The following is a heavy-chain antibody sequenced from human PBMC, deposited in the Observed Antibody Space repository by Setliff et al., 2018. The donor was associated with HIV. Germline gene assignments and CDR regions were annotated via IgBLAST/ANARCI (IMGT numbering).Heavy chain of an antibody. CDR2: ISGSGGTT. J-gene: IGHJ4*02. Sequence: LRLSCAASGFTFSSYAMSWVRQAPGKGLEWVSVISGSGGTTYYADSVKGRFTISRDNSKNTVFLQMNSLRAEDTAVYYCARGGARGDYGYFDYWGQGTLVTVSS. D-gene: IGHD4-17*01. CDR3: ARGGARGDYGYFDY. V-gene: IGHV3-23*01. CDR1: GFTFSSYA.